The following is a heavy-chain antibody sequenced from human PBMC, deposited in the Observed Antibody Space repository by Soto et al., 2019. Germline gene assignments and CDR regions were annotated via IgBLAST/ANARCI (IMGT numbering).Heavy chain of an antibody. V-gene: IGHV3-7*03. D-gene: IGHD2-2*01. CDR3: ARPPTWTRRDWFDT. CDR1: GFTFSSDS. Sequence: XGSLRLSCSAAGFTFSSDSMSWVRQAPGKGLDWVANIKKGGSEKYYADSVKGRFTISRDNAKKSLYLQMNSLRAEDTAVYYCARPPTWTRRDWFDTWGQGPRVTVS. J-gene: IGHJ5*02. CDR2: IKKGGSEK.